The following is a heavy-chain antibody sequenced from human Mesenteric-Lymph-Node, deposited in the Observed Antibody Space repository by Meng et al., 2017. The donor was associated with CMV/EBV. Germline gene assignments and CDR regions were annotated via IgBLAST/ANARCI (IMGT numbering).Heavy chain of an antibody. CDR1: RSFGSAGFP. D-gene: IGHD7-27*01. CDR2: VYASVSP. Sequence: RSFGSAGFPLSWFRQHPGTRLAWIGHVYASVSPYYGTTIKSRITISLGTSKNRFYLILNSVTAADTAVYYCARLPITGDQNGWCFDLWGRGTLVTVSS. V-gene: IGHV4-61*08. J-gene: IGHJ2*01. CDR3: ARLPITGDQNGWCFDL.